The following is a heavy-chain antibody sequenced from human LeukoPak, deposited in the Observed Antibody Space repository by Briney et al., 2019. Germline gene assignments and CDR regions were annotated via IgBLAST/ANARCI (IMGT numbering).Heavy chain of an antibody. J-gene: IGHJ6*03. CDR1: GGSFSGYY. CDR3: ARQTYYYGSGSRGYYYYYYYMDV. CDR2: INHSGST. V-gene: IGHV4-34*01. Sequence: PETLSLTCAVYGGSFSGYYWSWIRQPPGKGLEWIGEINHSGSTNYNPSLKSRVTISVDTSKNQFSLKLSSVTAADTAVYYCARQTYYYGSGSRGYYYYYYYMDVWGKGTTVTISS. D-gene: IGHD3-10*01.